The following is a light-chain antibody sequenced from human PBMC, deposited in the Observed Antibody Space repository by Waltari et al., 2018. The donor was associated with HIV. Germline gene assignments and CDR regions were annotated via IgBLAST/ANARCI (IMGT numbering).Light chain of an antibody. J-gene: IGLJ3*02. CDR2: EVS. CDR3: SSYAGSNNRWV. CDR1: SSDVGGYHY. Sequence: QSDLTQPPSAPGSPGQSVTISCTGTSSDVGGYHYVSWYQHHPGKAPKLMFYEVSKRPSGVPDRFSGSKSGSTASLTVSGLQAEDEADYYCSSYAGSNNRWVFGGGTKLTAL. V-gene: IGLV2-8*01.